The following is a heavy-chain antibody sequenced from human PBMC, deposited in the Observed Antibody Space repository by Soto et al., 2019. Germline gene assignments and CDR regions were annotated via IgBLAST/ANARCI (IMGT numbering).Heavy chain of an antibody. CDR1: GYDFSNYW. V-gene: IGHV5-51*03. CDR3: ARKKGATTPDY. Sequence: EVQLVQSGAEVKKPGESLRISCKGSGYDFSNYWIGWVRQMPGKGLEWMGIIYPSDSDTRFSPSFQGQVTMSADKSSGTAYLQWSSLKASDSAMYYCARKKGATTPDYWGQGTLVTVSS. CDR2: IYPSDSDT. D-gene: IGHD1-26*01. J-gene: IGHJ4*02.